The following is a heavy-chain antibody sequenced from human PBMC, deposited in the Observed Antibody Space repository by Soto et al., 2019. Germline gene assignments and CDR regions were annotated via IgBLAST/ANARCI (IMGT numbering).Heavy chain of an antibody. V-gene: IGHV1-58*02. J-gene: IGHJ6*02. CDR2: IVVASGQT. Sequence: ASVKVSCKASGSGFIRSGIQWVRQAHGQRLEWIGWIVVASGQTNYAQSFRGRVAITRDTSTATAYIELTGLTSEDTAVYFCSADRPDIGVGWWVWGQGTTVTVSS. CDR3: SADRPDIGVGWWV. CDR1: GSGFIRSG. D-gene: IGHD2-15*01.